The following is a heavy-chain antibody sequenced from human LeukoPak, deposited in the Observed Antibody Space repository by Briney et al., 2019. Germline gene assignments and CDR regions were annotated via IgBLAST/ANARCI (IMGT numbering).Heavy chain of an antibody. CDR1: GGTFSSYA. J-gene: IGHJ4*02. CDR3: ARDPGIAAAGSGAVDY. D-gene: IGHD6-13*01. Sequence: GASVKVSCKASGGTFSSYAISWVRQAPGQGLEWMGRIIPILGIANYAQKFQGRVTITADKSTSTAYMELSSLRSEDTAVYYCARDPGIAAAGSGAVDYWGQGTLVTVSS. V-gene: IGHV1-69*04. CDR2: IIPILGIA.